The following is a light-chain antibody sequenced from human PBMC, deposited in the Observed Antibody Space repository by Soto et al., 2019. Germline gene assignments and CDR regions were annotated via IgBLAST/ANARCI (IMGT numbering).Light chain of an antibody. V-gene: IGKV1-33*01. CDR1: RDISDY. J-gene: IGKJ4*01. CDR3: QQYDNVPLT. CDR2: DGC. Sequence: DIQMTQSPSSLSASVGDRVAVTCHVNRDISDYLNWYHQKPGKAPNLLIYDGCNLETGVPSRFSGSGSGTHFTFTISSLQPEDTATYYCQQYDNVPLTFGGGTKVDIK.